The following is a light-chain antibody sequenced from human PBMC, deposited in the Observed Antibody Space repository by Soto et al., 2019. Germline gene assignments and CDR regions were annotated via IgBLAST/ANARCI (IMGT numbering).Light chain of an antibody. CDR3: QQYGRSPLT. J-gene: IGKJ4*01. V-gene: IGKV3-20*01. CDR2: SSS. Sequence: IVLTQSPGTLSLSPGERPILSCRASQSLSSSFLAWYKQKPGQAPRLLIYSSSNRATGIPDRFSGGGSGTEFTLTISRLEPADFAVYYCQQYGRSPLTFGGGTKVDI. CDR1: QSLSSSF.